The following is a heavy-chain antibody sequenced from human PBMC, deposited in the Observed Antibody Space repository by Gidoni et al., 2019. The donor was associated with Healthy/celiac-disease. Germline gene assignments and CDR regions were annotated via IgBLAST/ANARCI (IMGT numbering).Heavy chain of an antibody. Sequence: QVTLKESGPVLVKPTETLTLTCTVSGFSLSHARMGVSWIRQPPGKALEWLAHIFSNDEKSYSTSLKSRLTISKDTSKSQVVLTMTNMDPVDTATYYCARTITPGYCSSTSCRYYFDYWGQGTLVTVSS. CDR2: IFSNDEK. CDR3: ARTITPGYCSSTSCRYYFDY. V-gene: IGHV2-26*01. J-gene: IGHJ4*02. D-gene: IGHD2-2*01. CDR1: GFSLSHARMG.